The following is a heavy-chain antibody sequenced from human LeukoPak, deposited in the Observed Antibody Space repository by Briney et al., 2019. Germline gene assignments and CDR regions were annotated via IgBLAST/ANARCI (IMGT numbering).Heavy chain of an antibody. J-gene: IGHJ3*02. CDR3: ASFVLSDAFAI. D-gene: IGHD6-6*01. CDR1: GGSFSGYY. CDR2: INHSGST. V-gene: IGHV4-34*01. Sequence: SETLSLTCAVYGGSFSGYYWSWIPQPPGKGLEWIGEINHSGSTNYNPSLKSRVTISVDTSKNQFSLKLSSVTAADTAVYYCASFVLSDAFAIWGQGTMVTVSS.